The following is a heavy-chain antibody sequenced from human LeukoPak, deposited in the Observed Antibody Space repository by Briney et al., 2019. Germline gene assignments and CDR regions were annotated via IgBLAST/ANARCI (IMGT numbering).Heavy chain of an antibody. CDR2: IYHTGNT. J-gene: IGHJ4*02. V-gene: IGHV4-4*02. CDR1: GGSISSSNW. D-gene: IGHD6-13*01. Sequence: PSETLSLTCTVSGGSISSSNWWSWVRQPPGRGLGWIGEIYHTGNTNYNPSLKSRLTISVDKSKNQFSLKLNSVTAADTAVYYCARVGSSWYGSFDYWGQGTLVTVSS. CDR3: ARVGSSWYGSFDY.